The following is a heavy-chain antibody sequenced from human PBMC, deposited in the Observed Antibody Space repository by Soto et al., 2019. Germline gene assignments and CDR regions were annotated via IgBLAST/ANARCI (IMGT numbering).Heavy chain of an antibody. J-gene: IGHJ3*02. Sequence: SLRLSCAASGFTFSSYAMHWVRLAPGKGLEKVAVISYDGSNKYYADSVKGRFTISRDNSKNTLYLQMNSLRADVTAVYYCARSSSWYVAFDIWGQGTMVTVSS. CDR1: GFTFSSYA. V-gene: IGHV3-30-3*01. D-gene: IGHD6-13*01. CDR3: ARSSSWYVAFDI. CDR2: ISYDGSNK.